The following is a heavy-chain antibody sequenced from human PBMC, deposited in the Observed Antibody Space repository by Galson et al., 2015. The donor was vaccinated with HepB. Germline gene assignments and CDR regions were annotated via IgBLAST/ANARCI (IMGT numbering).Heavy chain of an antibody. Sequence: SLRLSCAASGFTLSSYGMHWVRQAPGKGLEWVAVISYDGSNKYYADSVKGRFTISRDNSKNTLYLQMNSLRAEDTAVYYCAKPLWFGELSETDAFDIWGQGTMVTVSS. J-gene: IGHJ3*02. CDR3: AKPLWFGELSETDAFDI. CDR1: GFTLSSYG. V-gene: IGHV3-30*18. D-gene: IGHD3-10*01. CDR2: ISYDGSNK.